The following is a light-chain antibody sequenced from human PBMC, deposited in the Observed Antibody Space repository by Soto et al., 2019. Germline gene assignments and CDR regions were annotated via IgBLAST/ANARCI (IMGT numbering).Light chain of an antibody. J-gene: IGKJ4*01. CDR3: QQYYSFPLI. V-gene: IGKV1D-8*01. Sequence: VIWMTQSPSLLSASTGDRVTIICLMSQGISIYLSWYHQKPGKAPELLIYAASTLQGGVPSRFSGSGSGTDFTLTISCLHSEVFATYYCQQYYSFPLIFGGGTK. CDR1: QGISIY. CDR2: AAS.